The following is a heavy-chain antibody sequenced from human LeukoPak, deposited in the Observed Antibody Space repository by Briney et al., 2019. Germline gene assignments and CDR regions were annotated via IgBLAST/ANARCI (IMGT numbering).Heavy chain of an antibody. Sequence: GGSLRLSCAASEFTFSLYAMNWVRQAPGKGLEWVSYINDVRSDIHYADSVKGRFTISRDNAKNTLYLQMNSLRGEDTAVYYCASDPYPAGLIDCWGQGTLVTVSS. D-gene: IGHD2-2*01. CDR1: EFTFSLYA. V-gene: IGHV3-21*05. CDR2: INDVRSDI. J-gene: IGHJ4*02. CDR3: ASDPYPAGLIDC.